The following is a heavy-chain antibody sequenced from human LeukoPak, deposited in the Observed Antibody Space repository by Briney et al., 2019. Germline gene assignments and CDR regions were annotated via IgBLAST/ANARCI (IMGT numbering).Heavy chain of an antibody. D-gene: IGHD4-17*01. CDR3: AREYGDLDY. J-gene: IGHJ4*02. V-gene: IGHV4-4*07. CDR1: GGSISGFY. Sequence: SETLSLTCTVSGGSISGFYWSWIRQPAGKGLEWIGRINPNGGTNYNPSLKSRVTMSTDTSSNKFSLKLKSVTAADTAVYYCAREYGDLDYWGRGTLVTVSS. CDR2: INPNGGT.